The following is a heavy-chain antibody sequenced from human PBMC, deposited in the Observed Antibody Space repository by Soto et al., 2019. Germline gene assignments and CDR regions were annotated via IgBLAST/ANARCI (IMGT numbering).Heavy chain of an antibody. V-gene: IGHV3-23*01. CDR2: IDSGGGGT. CDR1: GFSFSNYA. CDR3: TKEHSNYPDYWFDP. J-gene: IGHJ5*02. D-gene: IGHD4-4*01. Sequence: EVQLLVSGGGSVQPGGSLRLSCAASGFSFSNYAMSWVRQAPGTGLEWVSAIDSGGGGTYYAASVKGRFSISRDNSMNTLYLQMNSLRAEDTAIYYCTKEHSNYPDYWFDPWGQGTLVTVSS.